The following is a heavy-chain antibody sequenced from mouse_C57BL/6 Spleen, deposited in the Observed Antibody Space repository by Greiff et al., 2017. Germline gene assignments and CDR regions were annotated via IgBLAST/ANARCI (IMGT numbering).Heavy chain of an antibody. CDR2: IWGDGST. Sequence: VQLQESGPGLVAPSQSLSLTCTVSGFSLTSYGVSWVRQPPGKGLEWLGVIWGDGSTNYDTALLSSLSISKDNSTSQVFLKLNSLQTDDTATYYGAKSLYGNPDFGGWGTGTTVTVSS. V-gene: IGHV2-3*01. CDR1: GFSLTSYG. CDR3: AKSLYGNPDFGG. D-gene: IGHD2-1*01. J-gene: IGHJ1*03.